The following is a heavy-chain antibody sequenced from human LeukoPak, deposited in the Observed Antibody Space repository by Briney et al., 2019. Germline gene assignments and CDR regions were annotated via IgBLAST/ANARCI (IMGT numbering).Heavy chain of an antibody. J-gene: IGHJ5*02. CDR3: ARSGYSSSWYVRGWFDP. CDR2: INHSGST. D-gene: IGHD6-13*01. Sequence: KPSETLSLTCTVSGGSISSYYWSWIRQPPGKGLEWIGEINHSGSTNYNPSLKSRVTISVDTSKNQFSLKLSSVTAADTAVYYCARSGYSSSWYVRGWFDPWGQGTLVTVSS. CDR1: GGSISSYY. V-gene: IGHV4-34*01.